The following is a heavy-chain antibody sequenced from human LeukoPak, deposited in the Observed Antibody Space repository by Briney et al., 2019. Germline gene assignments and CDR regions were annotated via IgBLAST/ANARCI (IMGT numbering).Heavy chain of an antibody. CDR2: INPSGGST. V-gene: IGHV1-46*01. D-gene: IGHD2-2*01. J-gene: IGHJ5*02. CDR1: GYTFTSYY. CDR3: ARSRAIVVVPGAPDTRWFDP. Sequence: ASVNVSFTASGYTFTSYYMHWVRQAPGQGLEWMGIINPSGGSTSYAQKFQGRVTMTRDTSTSTVYMELSSLRSEDTAVYYCARSRAIVVVPGAPDTRWFDPWGQGTLVTVSS.